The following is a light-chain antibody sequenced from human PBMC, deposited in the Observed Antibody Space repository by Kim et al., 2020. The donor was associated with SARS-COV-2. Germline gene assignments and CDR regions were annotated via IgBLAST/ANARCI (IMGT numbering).Light chain of an antibody. CDR1: SSKTGAGYD. CDR2: GNS. J-gene: IGLJ2*01. Sequence: RVPISCPGSSSKTGAGYDVHWYQQLPGTAPKLLIYGNSNRPSGVPDRFSGAKSGTSASLAITGLQAEDEADYYCQSYDSSLSVHVVFGGGTQLTVL. CDR3: QSYDSSLSVHVV. V-gene: IGLV1-40*01.